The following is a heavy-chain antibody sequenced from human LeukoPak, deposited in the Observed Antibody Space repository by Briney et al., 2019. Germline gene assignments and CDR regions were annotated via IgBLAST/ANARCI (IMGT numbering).Heavy chain of an antibody. CDR1: GGSISSYY. V-gene: IGHV4-59*01. Sequence: PSETLSLTCTVSGGSISSYYWSWIRQPPGKGLEWIGYIYYSGSTNYNPSLKSRVTISVDTSKNQFSLKLSSVTAADTAVYYCARGRTAMHFDYWGQGTLVTVSS. D-gene: IGHD2-2*01. J-gene: IGHJ4*02. CDR3: ARGRTAMHFDY. CDR2: IYYSGST.